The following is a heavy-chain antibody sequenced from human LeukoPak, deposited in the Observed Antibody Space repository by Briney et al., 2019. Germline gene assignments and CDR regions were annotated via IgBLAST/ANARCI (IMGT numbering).Heavy chain of an antibody. CDR1: GFTFGSYG. D-gene: IGHD5-18*01. V-gene: IGHV3-33*01. J-gene: IGHJ6*02. CDR3: ARKKRVDTDSIMVYYYYAMDV. Sequence: GGSLRLSCAASGFTFGSYGMHWVRQAPGKGLEWVAVIWYDASNKYYADSVKGRFTISRDNSKKTLYLQMNNLRAEDTAVYYCARKKRVDTDSIMVYYYYAMDVWGQGTTVTVSS. CDR2: IWYDASNK.